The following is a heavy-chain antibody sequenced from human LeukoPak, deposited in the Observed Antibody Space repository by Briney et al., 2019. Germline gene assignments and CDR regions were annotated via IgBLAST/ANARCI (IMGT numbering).Heavy chain of an antibody. CDR2: ISSSSSYI. D-gene: IGHD2-8*01. CDR3: ARDRSAPHMLWNAFEI. J-gene: IGHJ3*02. V-gene: IGHV3-21*01. Sequence: GGSLRLSCAGSGFTFSTYTMNWVRQAPGKGLEGVSSISSSSSYIYYGDSVKGRLTVSRDNARNSLSLQMNSLRAEDTAVYYCARDRSAPHMLWNAFEIWGQGTMVTVSS. CDR1: GFTFSTYT.